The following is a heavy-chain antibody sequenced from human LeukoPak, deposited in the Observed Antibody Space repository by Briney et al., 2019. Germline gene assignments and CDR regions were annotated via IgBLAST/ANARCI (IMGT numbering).Heavy chain of an antibody. J-gene: IGHJ4*02. D-gene: IGHD3-22*01. V-gene: IGHV1-69*13. CDR3: ATDRRPPYYYDSSGYYRSLDY. CDR2: IIPIFGTA. Sequence: SVKVSCKASGGTFSSYAISWVRQAPGQGLEWMGGIIPIFGTANYAQKFQGRVTITADESTSTAYMELSSLRSEDTAVYYCATDRRPPYYYDSSGYYRSLDYWGQGTLVTVSS. CDR1: GGTFSSYA.